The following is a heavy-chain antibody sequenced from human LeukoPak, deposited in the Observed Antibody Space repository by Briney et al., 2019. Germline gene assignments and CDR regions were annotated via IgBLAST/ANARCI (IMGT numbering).Heavy chain of an antibody. D-gene: IGHD3-16*02. CDR3: AKSWGYTRPYYNYMDV. CDR2: IGYRGGSI. Sequence: GGSLRLSCAASGFTFSSYAMSWVRQAPGKGLEWVSIIGYRGGSIYYAYSVQGRFTISRDNSKNTLSLQMNGLRPEDTAVYYCAKSWGYTRPYYNYMDVWGKGTTVTVSS. V-gene: IGHV3-23*01. CDR1: GFTFSSYA. J-gene: IGHJ6*03.